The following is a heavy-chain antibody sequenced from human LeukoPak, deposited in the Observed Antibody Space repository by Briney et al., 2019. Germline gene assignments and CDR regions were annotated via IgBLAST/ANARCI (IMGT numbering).Heavy chain of an antibody. Sequence: ASVKVSCKASGFTVTNYHMYWVRQAPGQGLEWVGLIKGSGDSPDYAQKFQGRVTVTCDTSTNTAYLELRSLKLEDTAVYYCARAPAGTLDFWGQGTLVTVS. J-gene: IGHJ4*02. V-gene: IGHV1-46*01. CDR1: GFTVTNYH. D-gene: IGHD6-13*01. CDR3: ARAPAGTLDF. CDR2: IKGSGDSP.